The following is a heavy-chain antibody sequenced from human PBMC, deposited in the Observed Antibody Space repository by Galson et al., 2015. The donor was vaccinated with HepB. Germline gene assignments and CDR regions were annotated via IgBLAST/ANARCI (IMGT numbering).Heavy chain of an antibody. D-gene: IGHD5-18*01. CDR2: ISYDGSNK. Sequence: SLRLSCAASGFTFSSYAMHWVRQAPGKGLEWVAVISYDGSNKYYADSVKGRFTISRDNSENTLYLQMNSLRAEDTAVYYCARDRENVDTAVWYFDLWGRGTLVTVSS. J-gene: IGHJ2*01. CDR1: GFTFSSYA. V-gene: IGHV3-30-3*01. CDR3: ARDRENVDTAVWYFDL.